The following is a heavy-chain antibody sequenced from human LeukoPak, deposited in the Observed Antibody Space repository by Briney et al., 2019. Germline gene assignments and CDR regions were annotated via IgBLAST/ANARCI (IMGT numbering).Heavy chain of an antibody. V-gene: IGHV3-64*01. CDR1: GFTFSSYA. J-gene: IGHJ3*02. CDR3: ATGYYYGSGDDAFDI. Sequence: GGSLRLSCAASGFTFSSYAVHWVRQAPGKGLEYVSAISSNGGSTYYANSVKGRFTISRDNSKNTLYLQMGSLRAEDMAVHYCATGYYYGSGDDAFDIWGQGTMVTVSS. CDR2: ISSNGGST. D-gene: IGHD3-10*01.